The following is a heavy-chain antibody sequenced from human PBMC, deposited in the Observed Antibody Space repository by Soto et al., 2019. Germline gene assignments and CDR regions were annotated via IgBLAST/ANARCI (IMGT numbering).Heavy chain of an antibody. CDR3: ASGREMATLGFDY. J-gene: IGHJ4*02. Sequence: SETLSLTCTVSGTSIISYYWSWIRQPPGKGLEWIGYIYNSGSTKYNPSLKSRVTISGDTSKNQFSLKVTSVTAADTAVYYCASGREMATLGFDYWRQGTLVTVSS. CDR2: IYNSGST. V-gene: IGHV4-59*01. D-gene: IGHD5-12*01. CDR1: GTSIISYY.